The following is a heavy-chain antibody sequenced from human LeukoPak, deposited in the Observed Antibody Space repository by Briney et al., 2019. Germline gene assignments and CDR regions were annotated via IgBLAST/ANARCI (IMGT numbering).Heavy chain of an antibody. CDR2: ISAYNGNT. J-gene: IGHJ5*02. Sequence: GASVKVSCKASGYTFTSYGICWGRQAPGQGLEWMGWISAYNGNTNYAQKLQGRVTMTTDTSTSTAYMELRSLRSDDTAVYYCARDPPSYYYGSGRDWFDPWGQGTLVTVSS. D-gene: IGHD3-10*01. CDR3: ARDPPSYYYGSGRDWFDP. V-gene: IGHV1-18*01. CDR1: GYTFTSYG.